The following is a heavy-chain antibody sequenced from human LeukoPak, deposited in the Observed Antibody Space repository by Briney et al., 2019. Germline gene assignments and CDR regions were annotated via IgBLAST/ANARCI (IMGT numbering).Heavy chain of an antibody. CDR2: IYRGGST. D-gene: IGHD4-17*01. CDR3: ARGKNGDYSFFYYYYMDV. Sequence: PGGALRLSCAASGFTVSSNYMSWVRQAPGKGLEVVSVIYRGGSTYYADSVKGRFTISRDNSKNTLYLQMNSLRAEDTDVYYCARGKNGDYSFFYYYYMDVWGKGTTVTVSS. CDR1: GFTVSSNY. J-gene: IGHJ6*03. V-gene: IGHV3-53*01.